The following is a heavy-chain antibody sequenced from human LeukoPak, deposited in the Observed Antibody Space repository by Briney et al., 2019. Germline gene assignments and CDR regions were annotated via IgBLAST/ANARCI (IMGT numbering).Heavy chain of an antibody. CDR3: ARSSKFLFEGAAAGSDS. CDR1: GYTFTSYG. D-gene: IGHD6-13*01. V-gene: IGHV1-18*01. J-gene: IGHJ4*02. CDR2: ISAYNGNT. Sequence: GASVKVSCKASGYTFTSYGISWVRQAPGQGLEWMGWISAYNGNTNYAQKLQGRVTMTTDTSTSTAYMELRSLRSDDTAVYYCARSSKFLFEGAAAGSDSWGQGTLVTVSS.